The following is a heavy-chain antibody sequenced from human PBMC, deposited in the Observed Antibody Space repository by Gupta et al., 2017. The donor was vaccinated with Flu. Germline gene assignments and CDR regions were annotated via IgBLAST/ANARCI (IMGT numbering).Heavy chain of an antibody. Sequence: QVQLVQSGAEVKQPGVSVKVSCKASGYTFTGYYMHWVRQAPGQGLEWMGWINPNSGGTNYAQKFQGRVTMTRDTSISTAYMELSRLRSDDTAVYYCARRLVIVGATFDYWGQGTLVTVSS. J-gene: IGHJ4*02. CDR1: GYTFTGYY. CDR2: INPNSGGT. V-gene: IGHV1-2*02. D-gene: IGHD1-26*01. CDR3: ARRLVIVGATFDY.